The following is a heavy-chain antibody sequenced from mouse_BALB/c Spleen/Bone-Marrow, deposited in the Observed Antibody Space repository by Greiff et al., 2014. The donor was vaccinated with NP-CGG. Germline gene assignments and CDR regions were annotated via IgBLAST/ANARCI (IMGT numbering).Heavy chain of an antibody. CDR2: IAPGSGST. CDR3: ARERYGYDGWYFDV. J-gene: IGHJ1*01. D-gene: IGHD2-2*01. CDR1: GYTFTNYW. V-gene: IGHV1S41*01. Sequence: DLVKPGASVKLSCKTSGYTFTNYWINWIKQRPGQGLEWLGRIAPGSGSTYYNEMFKVKAPLTVDTSSCAAYIQLSSLSSEDSAVYFCARERYGYDGWYFDVWGAGTTVTVSS.